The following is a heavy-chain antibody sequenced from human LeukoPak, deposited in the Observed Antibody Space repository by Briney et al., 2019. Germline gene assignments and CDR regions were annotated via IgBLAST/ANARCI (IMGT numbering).Heavy chain of an antibody. J-gene: IGHJ4*02. CDR1: GDSISGYY. CDR3: ARRIVDSGYDCLDY. V-gene: IGHV4-59*01. D-gene: IGHD5-12*01. Sequence: SETLSLTCTVSGDSISGYYCSWIRQSPGKGLEWMGNIYDGGSTNYNPSLMSRVTISVDTSKNQLSLSLKSVTAADTALYYCARRIVDSGYDCLDYWGQGTPVTVSS. CDR2: IYDGGST.